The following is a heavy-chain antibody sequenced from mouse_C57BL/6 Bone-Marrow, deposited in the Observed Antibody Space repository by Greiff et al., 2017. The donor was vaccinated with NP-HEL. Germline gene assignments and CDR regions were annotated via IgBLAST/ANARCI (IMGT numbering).Heavy chain of an antibody. CDR2: INPNNGGT. J-gene: IGHJ3*01. D-gene: IGHD1-1*01. Sequence: EVQLVESGPELVKPGASVKMSCKASGYTFTDYNMHWVKQSHGKSLEWIGYINPNNGGTSYNQKFKGKATLTVTKSSSTAYMELRSLTSEDSAVYYCARGGYGSSYPGFAYWGQGTLVTVSA. CDR3: ARGGYGSSYPGFAY. V-gene: IGHV1-22*01. CDR1: GYTFTDYN.